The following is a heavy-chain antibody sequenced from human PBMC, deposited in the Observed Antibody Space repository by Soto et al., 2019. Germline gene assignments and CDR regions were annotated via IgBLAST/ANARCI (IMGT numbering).Heavy chain of an antibody. V-gene: IGHV3-30-3*01. CDR1: GFTFSSYA. CDR2: ISYDGSNK. J-gene: IGHJ3*02. CDR3: ARSHISFHFLTAFDI. Sequence: GGSLRLSCAASGFTFSSYAMHWVRQAPGKGLEWVAVISYDGSNKYYADSVKGRFTISRDNSKNTLYLQMNSLRAEDTAVYYCARSHISFHFLTAFDIWGQGTMVTVSS. D-gene: IGHD6-6*01.